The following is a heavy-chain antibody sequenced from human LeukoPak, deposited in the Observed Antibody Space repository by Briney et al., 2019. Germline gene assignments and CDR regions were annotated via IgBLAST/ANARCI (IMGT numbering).Heavy chain of an antibody. CDR1: GFTFNTHS. D-gene: IGHD4/OR15-4a*01. CDR2: ISSSSSPI. J-gene: IGHJ4*02. V-gene: IGHV3-48*01. Sequence: GGSLRLSCAASGFTFNTHSINWVRQAPGKGLEWVSYISSSSSPIYYADSVKGRFTISRDNSKNTLYLQMNSLRAEDTAVYYCARRAGAYSHPYDYWGQGTLVTVSS. CDR3: ARRAGAYSHPYDY.